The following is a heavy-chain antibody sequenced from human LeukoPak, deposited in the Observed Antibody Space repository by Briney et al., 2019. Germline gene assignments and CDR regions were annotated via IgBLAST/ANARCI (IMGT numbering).Heavy chain of an antibody. Sequence: SVKVSCKAPGGTFSSYAISRVRQAPGQGLEWMGRIIPIFGTANYAQKFQGRVTITTDESTSTAYMELSSLRSEDTAVYYCARQDIGGVMVPSFDYWGQGTLVTVSS. V-gene: IGHV1-69*05. CDR3: ARQDIGGVMVPSFDY. CDR2: IIPIFGTA. J-gene: IGHJ4*02. CDR1: GGTFSSYA. D-gene: IGHD3-16*02.